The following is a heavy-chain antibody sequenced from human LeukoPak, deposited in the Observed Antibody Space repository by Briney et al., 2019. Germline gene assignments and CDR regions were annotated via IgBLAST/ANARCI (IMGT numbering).Heavy chain of an antibody. CDR1: GFTFSSYW. D-gene: IGHD3-3*01. CDR2: IKQDGSEK. J-gene: IGHJ3*02. V-gene: IGHV3-7*01. CDR3: ARAAHLIYYDFWSGYPFDAFDI. Sequence: TGGSLRLSCAASGFTFSSYWMSWVRQAPGKGLEWVANIKQDGSEKYYVDSVKGRFTISRDNAKNSLYLQMNSLRAEDTAVYYCARAAHLIYYDFWSGYPFDAFDIWGQGTMVTVSS.